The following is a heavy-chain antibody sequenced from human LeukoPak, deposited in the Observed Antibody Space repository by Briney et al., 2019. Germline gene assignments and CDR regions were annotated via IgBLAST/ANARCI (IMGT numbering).Heavy chain of an antibody. J-gene: IGHJ3*02. Sequence: GGSLRLSCAASGFTFSSYGMHWVRQAPGKGLEWVAVISYDGSNKYYADSVKGRFTISRDNSKNTLYLQMNSLRAEDTAVYYCAKDPRGVVVTAILDAFDIWGQGTMVTVSS. CDR1: GFTFSSYG. CDR2: ISYDGSNK. D-gene: IGHD2-21*02. V-gene: IGHV3-30*18. CDR3: AKDPRGVVVTAILDAFDI.